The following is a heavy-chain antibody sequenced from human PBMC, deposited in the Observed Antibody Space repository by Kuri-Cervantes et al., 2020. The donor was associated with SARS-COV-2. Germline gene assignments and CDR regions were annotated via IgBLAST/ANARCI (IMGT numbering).Heavy chain of an antibody. CDR1: GGTFSSYA. V-gene: IGHV1-18*01. Sequence: ASVKVSCKASGGTFSSYAISWVRQAPGQGLEWMGWISAYNGNTNYAQKLQGRVTMTTDTSTSTAYMELRSLRSDDTAVYYCARDPAWTGDGPWGQGTLVTVSS. J-gene: IGHJ5*02. D-gene: IGHD3/OR15-3a*01. CDR2: ISAYNGNT. CDR3: ARDPAWTGDGP.